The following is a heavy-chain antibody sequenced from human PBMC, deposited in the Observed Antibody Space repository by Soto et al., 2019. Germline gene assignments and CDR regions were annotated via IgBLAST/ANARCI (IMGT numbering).Heavy chain of an antibody. J-gene: IGHJ5*02. D-gene: IGHD6-6*01. Sequence: SVKVSCKASGGTFSSYTISWVRQAPGQGLEWMGRIIPILGIANYAQKFQGRVTITADKSTSTAYMELSSLRSEDTAVYYCARGPSIAARPWFDPWGQGTLVTVSS. CDR1: GGTFSSYT. CDR2: IIPILGIA. CDR3: ARGPSIAARPWFDP. V-gene: IGHV1-69*02.